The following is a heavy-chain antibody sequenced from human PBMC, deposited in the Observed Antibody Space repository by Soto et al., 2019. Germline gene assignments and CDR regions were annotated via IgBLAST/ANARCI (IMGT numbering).Heavy chain of an antibody. V-gene: IGHV3-73*02. CDR3: TRLSGDYSTGKQNYFDY. CDR2: IRNKSYNYVT. D-gene: IGHD3-22*01. Sequence: EVQLVESGGGLVQPGGSLRISCAASGFIFRGSAMHWVRQAPGKGLEWVGRIRNKSYNYVTAYAASVTGRFSIFRDDSKNMAYLQMNSLKTEDTAVYYCTRLSGDYSTGKQNYFDYWGQGTLVTVSS. CDR1: GFIFRGSA. J-gene: IGHJ4*02.